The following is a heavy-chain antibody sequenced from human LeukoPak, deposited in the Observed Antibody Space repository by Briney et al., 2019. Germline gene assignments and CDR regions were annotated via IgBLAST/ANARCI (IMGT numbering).Heavy chain of an antibody. V-gene: IGHV3-73*01. CDR1: GFTFSGSA. D-gene: IGHD3-16*01. CDR2: IRSTANGYAT. J-gene: IGHJ5*02. Sequence: GGSLRLSCAASGFTFSGSALHWVRQASGKGLEWVGRIRSTANGYATAYAASVKGRFTISRDDSKNTLYLQMNSLKTEDTAVYYCTTGRWQLVLWGQGTLVTISS. CDR3: TTGRWQLVL.